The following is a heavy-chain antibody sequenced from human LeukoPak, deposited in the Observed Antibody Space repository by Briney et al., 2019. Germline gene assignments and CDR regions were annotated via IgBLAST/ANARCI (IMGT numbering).Heavy chain of an antibody. Sequence: PSETLSLTYAVYGGSFSGYYWSWIRQPPGKGLEWIGEINHSGSTNYNPSLKSRVTISLDTPKNQFSLKLSSVTAAATAVYYCARHRSGWLQSSFDYWGQGTLVTVSS. CDR1: GGSFSGYY. CDR2: INHSGST. V-gene: IGHV4-34*01. D-gene: IGHD5-24*01. CDR3: ARHRSGWLQSSFDY. J-gene: IGHJ4*02.